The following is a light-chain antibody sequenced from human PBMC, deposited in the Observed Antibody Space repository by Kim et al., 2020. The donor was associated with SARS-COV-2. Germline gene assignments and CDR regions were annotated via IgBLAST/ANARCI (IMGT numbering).Light chain of an antibody. V-gene: IGKV1-33*01. CDR3: QEYDNLPYT. CDR2: DAS. J-gene: IGKJ2*01. Sequence: SASVGDRVTITCQASQDISNYLNWYQQTPGKAPKLLIYDASNLETGVPSRFSGSGSGTDFTFTISSLQPEDIATYYCQEYDNLPYTFGQGTKLEI. CDR1: QDISNY.